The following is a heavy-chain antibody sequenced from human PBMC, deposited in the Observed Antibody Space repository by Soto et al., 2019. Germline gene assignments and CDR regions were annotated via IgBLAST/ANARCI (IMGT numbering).Heavy chain of an antibody. CDR3: ARDRLEGWFDP. D-gene: IGHD1-1*01. Sequence: SETLSLTCAVYGGSFSGYYSSWIRQPPGKGLEWIGEINHSGSTNYNPSLKSRVTISVDTSKNQFSLKLSSVNAADTAVYYCARDRLEGWFDPWGQGTLVTVSS. V-gene: IGHV4-34*01. CDR1: GGSFSGYY. CDR2: INHSGST. J-gene: IGHJ5*02.